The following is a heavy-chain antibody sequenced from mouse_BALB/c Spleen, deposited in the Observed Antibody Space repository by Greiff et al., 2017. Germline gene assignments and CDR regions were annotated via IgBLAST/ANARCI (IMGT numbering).Heavy chain of an antibody. CDR2: ISDGGSYT. Sequence: EVKLVESGGGLVKPGGSLKLSCAASGFTFSDYYMYWVRQTPEKRLEWVATISDGGSYTYYPDSVKGRFTISRDNAKNNLYLQMSSLKSEDTAMYYCARDRGGYYDYAMDYWGQGTSVTVSS. V-gene: IGHV5-4*02. D-gene: IGHD2-3*01. J-gene: IGHJ4*01. CDR3: ARDRGGYYDYAMDY. CDR1: GFTFSDYY.